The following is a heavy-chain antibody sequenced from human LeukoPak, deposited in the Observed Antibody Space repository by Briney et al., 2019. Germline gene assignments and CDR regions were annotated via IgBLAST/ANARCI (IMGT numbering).Heavy chain of an antibody. CDR3: ARYDYIWGSYDY. J-gene: IGHJ4*02. Sequence: ASVKVSCKASGYTFTGYYMHWVRQAPGQGLEWMGWINPNSGGTNYAQKFQGRVTMTRDTSISTAYMELSRLRSDDTAVYYCARYDYIWGSYDYWGQGTLVTVSS. CDR2: INPNSGGT. V-gene: IGHV1-2*02. D-gene: IGHD3-16*01. CDR1: GYTFTGYY.